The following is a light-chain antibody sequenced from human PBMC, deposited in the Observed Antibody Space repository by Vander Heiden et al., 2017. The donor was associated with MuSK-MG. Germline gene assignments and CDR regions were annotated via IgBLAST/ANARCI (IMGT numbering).Light chain of an antibody. Sequence: DIVMTQSPDSLAVSLGERATINCKSSQSVLYSSNNKNYLAWYQQKPGQPPKKLIYWASNRESGVPDRFSGSGSGTDFTLTISSLQAEDVAVYYCQQDDSSPRTFGQGTKVEIK. CDR3: QQDDSSPRT. J-gene: IGKJ2*01. V-gene: IGKV4-1*01. CDR2: WAS. CDR1: QSVLYSSNNKNY.